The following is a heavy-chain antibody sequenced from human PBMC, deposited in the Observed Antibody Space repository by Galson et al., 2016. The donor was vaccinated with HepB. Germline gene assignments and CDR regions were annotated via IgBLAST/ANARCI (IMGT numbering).Heavy chain of an antibody. V-gene: IGHV6-1*01. CDR1: GDSVSSDSAA. Sequence: CAISGDSVSSDSAAWNWIRQTPSRGLEWLGRAFYRAKWYYEYDVSVKSRMTINPDTSNNQFSLQLTSVTPDDTAVYFCVRGRELGMGYFDLWGRGTLVTVSS. CDR2: AFYRAKWYY. J-gene: IGHJ2*01. CDR3: VRGRELGMGYFDL. D-gene: IGHD7-27*01.